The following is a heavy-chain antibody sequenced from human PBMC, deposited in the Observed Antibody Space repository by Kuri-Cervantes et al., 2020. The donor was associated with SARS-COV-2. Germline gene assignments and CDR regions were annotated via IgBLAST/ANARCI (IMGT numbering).Heavy chain of an antibody. CDR1: GGTFSSYA. CDR2: IIPIFGTA. V-gene: IGHV1-69*05. J-gene: IGHJ4*02. D-gene: IGHD6-6*01. CDR3: ATYSSSSWHFDY. Sequence: SVKVSCKASGGTFSSYAISWVRQAPGQGLEWIGGIIPIFGTANYAQKFQGRVTITTDESTSTAYMGLSSLRSEDTAVYYCATYSSSSWHFDYWGQGTLVTVSS.